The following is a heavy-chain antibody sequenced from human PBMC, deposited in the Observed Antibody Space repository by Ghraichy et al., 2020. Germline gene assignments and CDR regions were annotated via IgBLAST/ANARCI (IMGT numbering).Heavy chain of an antibody. Sequence: GGSLRLSCTASGFTFSSYAMSWVRQAPGKGLEWVSVISGNGEKTNYADSVKGRFTISRDNSKDTLYLLMSSLRVDDTAKYYCAKSPDPEKEPDYFDPWGQGALVTVSS. CDR1: GFTFSSYA. V-gene: IGHV3-23*01. J-gene: IGHJ5*02. CDR2: ISGNGEKT. CDR3: AKSPDPEKEPDYFDP. D-gene: IGHD4-11*01.